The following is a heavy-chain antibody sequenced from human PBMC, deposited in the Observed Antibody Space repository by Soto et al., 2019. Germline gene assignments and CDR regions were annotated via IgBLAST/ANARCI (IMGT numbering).Heavy chain of an antibody. CDR1: GSTFTGYY. D-gene: IGHD3-10*01. CDR2: INPNSGGT. Sequence: VASVKVSCKASGSTFTGYYMHWVRQAPGQGLEWMGWINPNSGGTNYAQKFQGWVTMTRDTSISTAYMELSRLRSDDTAVYYCARGATSSRRYYVSGTVSSSFHIWCPGTMGTV. CDR3: ARGATSSRRYYVSGTVSSSFHI. J-gene: IGHJ3*02. V-gene: IGHV1-2*04.